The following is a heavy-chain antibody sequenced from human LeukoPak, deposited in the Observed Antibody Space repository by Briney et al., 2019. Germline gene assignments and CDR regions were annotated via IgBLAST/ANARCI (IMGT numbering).Heavy chain of an antibody. CDR3: AKGTLGSCSGARCYPFDY. CDR2: ITGTTGNT. Sequence: PGGSLRLSCGASGFTFSAYAMNWVRQAPGKEMEWVSSITGTTGNTYVADSVKGRFTFSRDNSRNTLYLQMNSLRAEDTAIYYCAKGTLGSCSGARCYPFDYWGQGALVTVSS. J-gene: IGHJ4*02. V-gene: IGHV3-23*01. D-gene: IGHD2-15*01. CDR1: GFTFSAYA.